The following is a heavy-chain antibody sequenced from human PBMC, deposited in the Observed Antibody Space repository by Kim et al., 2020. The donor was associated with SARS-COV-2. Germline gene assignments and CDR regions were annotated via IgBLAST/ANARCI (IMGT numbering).Heavy chain of an antibody. V-gene: IGHV3-33*01. CDR2: K. J-gene: IGHJ4*02. Sequence: KYYADSVKGRFTISRDNSKNTLYLQMNSLRAEDTAVYYCARDGKHNYFDYWGQGTLVTVS. CDR3: ARDGKHNYFDY.